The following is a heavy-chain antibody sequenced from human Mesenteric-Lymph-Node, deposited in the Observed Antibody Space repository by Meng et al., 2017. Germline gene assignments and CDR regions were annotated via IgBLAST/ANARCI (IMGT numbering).Heavy chain of an antibody. CDR1: GYTFNDLD. CDR2: MSPNSGNT. Sequence: QVQLVQSGVEVKTPGASVRVSCKASGYTFNDLDINWVRQATGQGPEWMGWMSPNSGNTGYAQKFQGRVTMTRDTSISTAYMELSGLTSDDTGVYYCARGVNAGVDYWGQGTLVTVSS. V-gene: IGHV1-8*01. CDR3: ARGVNAGVDY. D-gene: IGHD7-27*01. J-gene: IGHJ4*02.